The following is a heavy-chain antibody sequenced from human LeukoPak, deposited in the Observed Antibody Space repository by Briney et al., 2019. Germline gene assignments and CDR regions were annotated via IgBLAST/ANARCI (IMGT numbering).Heavy chain of an antibody. CDR2: IYHSGST. CDR1: GYSISSGYY. Sequence: SETLSLTCTVSGYSISSGYYWGWIRQPPGKGLEWIGSIYHSGSTYYNPSLKSRVTISVDTSKNQFSLKLSSVTAADTAVYYCARDETHIVVVTASNWFDPWGQGTLVTVSS. V-gene: IGHV4-38-2*02. J-gene: IGHJ5*02. D-gene: IGHD2-21*02. CDR3: ARDETHIVVVTASNWFDP.